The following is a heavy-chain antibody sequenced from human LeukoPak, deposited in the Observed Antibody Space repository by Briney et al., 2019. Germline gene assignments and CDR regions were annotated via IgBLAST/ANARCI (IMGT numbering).Heavy chain of an antibody. V-gene: IGHV3-48*01. CDR3: ARLHLTRLYFDF. D-gene: IGHD1-14*01. CDR2: ISSSTGSI. CDR1: GFTFNRYN. Sequence: GGSLRLSCAASGFTFNRYNMAWVRQAPGKGLEWVSYISSSTGSIHYADSVKGRFTISRDNAKNSLYLQLNSVRVEDTAVYYCARLHLTRLYFDFWGQGTLVTVSS. J-gene: IGHJ4*02.